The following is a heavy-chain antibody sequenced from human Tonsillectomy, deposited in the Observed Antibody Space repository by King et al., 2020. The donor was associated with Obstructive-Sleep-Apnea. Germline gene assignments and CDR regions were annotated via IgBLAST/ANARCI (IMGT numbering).Heavy chain of an antibody. CDR1: GYTFTSYD. J-gene: IGHJ4*02. CDR2: MNPNGGNT. Sequence: QLVQSGAEVKKPGASVKVSCKASGYTFTSYDINWVRQATGQGLEWVGWMNPNGGNTALAQKFQGRVTMTRNTPITTAYMELSGLRSEDTAVYYCARVGSSGSYYLSDYWGQGTLVTVSS. CDR3: ARVGSSGSYYLSDY. D-gene: IGHD1-26*01. V-gene: IGHV1-8*01.